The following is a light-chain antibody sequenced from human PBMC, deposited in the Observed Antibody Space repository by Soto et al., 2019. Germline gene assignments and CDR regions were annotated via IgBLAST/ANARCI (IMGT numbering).Light chain of an antibody. Sequence: DIQMTQSPSTLSASVGDRVTITCRASQNIRSWLAWYQQKPGKAPRLLIYKASSLESGVPSRFSGSGSGTEFTLTISSLQPDDFGNYYCQQYNTDSWTFGQGTKVDIK. V-gene: IGKV1-5*03. CDR2: KAS. CDR3: QQYNTDSWT. CDR1: QNIRSW. J-gene: IGKJ1*01.